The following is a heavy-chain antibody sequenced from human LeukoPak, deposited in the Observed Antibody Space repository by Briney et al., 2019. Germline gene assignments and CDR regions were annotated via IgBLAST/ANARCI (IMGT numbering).Heavy chain of an antibody. J-gene: IGHJ6*02. CDR1: GYTFTSYD. CDR3: ARGRLNNYYYYGMDV. Sequence: ASVKVSCKASGYTFTSYDIKWVRQATGQGLEWMGWMNPNSGNTGYAQKFQGRVTMTRNTSISTAYMELSSLRSEDTAVYYCARGRLNNYYYYGMDVWGQGTTVTVSS. D-gene: IGHD3-16*01. CDR2: MNPNSGNT. V-gene: IGHV1-8*01.